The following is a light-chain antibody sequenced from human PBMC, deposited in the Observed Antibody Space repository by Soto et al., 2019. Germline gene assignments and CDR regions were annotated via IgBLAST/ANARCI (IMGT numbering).Light chain of an antibody. CDR3: QHYGNSPRT. Sequence: IVLTQSPGTLSLSPGERATLSCRASQSFSSDYLAWYQQKPGQAPRLLIYATSSRATGIPDRFSGSGSQTDFTLTISRLEPEDFEVYYCQHYGNSPRTFGQGTKVDIK. V-gene: IGKV3-20*01. J-gene: IGKJ1*01. CDR2: ATS. CDR1: QSFSSDY.